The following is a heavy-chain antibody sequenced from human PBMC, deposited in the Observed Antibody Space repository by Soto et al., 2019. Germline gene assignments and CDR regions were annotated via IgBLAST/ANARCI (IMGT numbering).Heavy chain of an antibody. CDR1: GYIFTGYY. CDR2: INPNSGDT. Sequence: ASVKVSCKASGYIFTGYYINWVLQAPGQGLEWMGWINPNSGDTSYLQKFQGRVSMTTDTSINTAYMELSRVRSDDTAVYYCARPYCSSNSCHNWFDSWGQATLVTVSS. J-gene: IGHJ5*01. V-gene: IGHV1-2*02. D-gene: IGHD2-2*01. CDR3: ARPYCSSNSCHNWFDS.